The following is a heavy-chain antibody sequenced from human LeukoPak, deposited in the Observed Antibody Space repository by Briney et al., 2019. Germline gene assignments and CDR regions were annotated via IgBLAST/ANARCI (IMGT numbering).Heavy chain of an antibody. CDR3: ARDGSVAGTRRFNWFDP. D-gene: IGHD6-19*01. CDR2: IYYSGST. V-gene: IGHV4-59*01. CDR1: GGSISGYY. J-gene: IGHJ5*02. Sequence: SETLSLTCTVSGGSISGYYWSWIRQPPGKGLEWIGYIYYSGSTNYNPSLKSRVTISVATSKNQFSLKLSSVTAADTAVYYCARDGSVAGTRRFNWFDPWGQGTLVTVSS.